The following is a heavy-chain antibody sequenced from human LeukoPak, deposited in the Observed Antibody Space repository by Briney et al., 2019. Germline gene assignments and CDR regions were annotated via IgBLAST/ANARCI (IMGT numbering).Heavy chain of an antibody. Sequence: PGGSLRLSCAASGFTFSSYGMHWVRQAPGKGLEWVAVISYDGSNKYYADSVKGRFTISRDNSKNTLYLQMNSLRAEDTAVYYCARDRWTGGDYPTEWGQGTLVTVSS. CDR1: GFTFSSYG. D-gene: IGHD4-17*01. CDR2: ISYDGSNK. CDR3: ARDRWTGGDYPTE. J-gene: IGHJ4*02. V-gene: IGHV3-30*03.